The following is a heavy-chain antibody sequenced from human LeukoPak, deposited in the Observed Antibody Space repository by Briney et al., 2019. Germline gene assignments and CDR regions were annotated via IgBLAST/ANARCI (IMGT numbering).Heavy chain of an antibody. CDR3: GRAFPPLRTSSAGDL. V-gene: IGHV3-21*01. CDR1: GFAFSDYD. D-gene: IGHD3-16*01. CDR2: ISYLSSHV. Sequence: GGSLRLSCSASGFAFSDYDMNWVRQAPGKGLEWVSSISYLSSHVYYGDSVKGRFSISRDNAKNSLYLQMNSLGAEDTAIYYCGRAFPPLRTSSAGDLWGQGILVTVSS. J-gene: IGHJ4*02.